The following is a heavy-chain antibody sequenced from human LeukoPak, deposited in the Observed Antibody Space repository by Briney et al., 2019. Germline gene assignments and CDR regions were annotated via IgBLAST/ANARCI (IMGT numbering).Heavy chain of an antibody. Sequence: PGGSLRLSCAASGITFKNYNMNWVRQAPGKGLEWVAFIGSASSYVFYADSVKGRFTISRDNAKNSLYLQMNSLRAEDTAVYYCARDKGDSRSHAFDIWGQGTMVTVSS. CDR3: ARDKGDSRSHAFDI. CDR2: IGSASSYV. J-gene: IGHJ3*02. D-gene: IGHD6-13*01. V-gene: IGHV3-21*01. CDR1: GITFKNYN.